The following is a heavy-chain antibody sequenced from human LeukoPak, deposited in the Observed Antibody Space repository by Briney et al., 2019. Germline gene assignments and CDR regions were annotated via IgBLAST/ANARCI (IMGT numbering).Heavy chain of an antibody. Sequence: GGSLRLSCAASGFTFDDYGMSWVRQAPGKGLEWVSGINWNGGSTGYADSVKGRFTISRDNSKNTLYLQMNSLRAEDTAVYYCARSGGSYYDFDYWGQGTLVTVSS. CDR3: ARSGGSYYDFDY. V-gene: IGHV3-20*04. J-gene: IGHJ4*02. D-gene: IGHD1-26*01. CDR2: INWNGGST. CDR1: GFTFDDYG.